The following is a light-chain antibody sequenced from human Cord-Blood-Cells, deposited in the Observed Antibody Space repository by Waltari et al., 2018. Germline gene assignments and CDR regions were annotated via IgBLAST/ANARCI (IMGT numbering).Light chain of an antibody. CDR2: DVT. J-gene: IGLJ3*02. Sequence: QSALTQPRSVSGSPGQSVTIACTGTSSDVGGYNYVSWYHQHPGKAPKLMIYDVTKRPSGVPDRFSGSKSGNTPSLTISGLQAEDEADYYCCSYAGSYTWVFGGVTKLTVL. CDR1: SSDVGGYNY. CDR3: CSYAGSYTWV. V-gene: IGLV2-11*01.